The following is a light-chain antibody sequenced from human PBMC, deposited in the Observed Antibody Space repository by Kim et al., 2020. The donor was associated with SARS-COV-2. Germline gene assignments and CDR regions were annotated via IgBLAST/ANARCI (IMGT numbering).Light chain of an antibody. CDR1: QGISSY. CDR3: QQSYSTPWT. V-gene: IGKV1-39*01. Sequence: ASIGDRVTITSRASQGISSYLNWYQQRPGEAPKLLIYAGSSLQSGVPSRFSGSGSETDFTLTISSLQPEDFATYYCQQSYSTPWTFGQGTKVDIK. CDR2: AGS. J-gene: IGKJ1*01.